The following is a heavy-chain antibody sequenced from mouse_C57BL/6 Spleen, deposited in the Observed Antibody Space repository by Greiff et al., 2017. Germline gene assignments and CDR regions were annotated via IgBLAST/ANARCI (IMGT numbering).Heavy chain of an antibody. V-gene: IGHV1-26*01. J-gene: IGHJ4*01. CDR1: GYTFTDYY. Sequence: EVQLQQSGPELVKPGASVKISCKASGYTFTDYYINWVKQSHGKSLEWIGDSNPNNGGTSYNQKFKGKATLTVDKSSSTAYMELRSLTSEDSAVYYCARSGPYAMYYWGQGTSVTVSS. CDR2: SNPNNGGT. CDR3: ARSGPYAMYY.